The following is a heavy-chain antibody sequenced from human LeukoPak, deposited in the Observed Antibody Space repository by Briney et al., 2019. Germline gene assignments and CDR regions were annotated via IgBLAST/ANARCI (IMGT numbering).Heavy chain of an antibody. CDR1: GFTFNNFA. D-gene: IGHD6-19*01. Sequence: GGSLRLSCVGSGFTFNNFAMAWVRRAPGKGLEWVSGISDSGGATSYADSVKGRFTISRDTSKNTLHLQMNSLRAEDTAVYYCARYRASGWYEDFDYWGQGTLVTV. J-gene: IGHJ4*02. V-gene: IGHV3-23*01. CDR3: ARYRASGWYEDFDY. CDR2: ISDSGGAT.